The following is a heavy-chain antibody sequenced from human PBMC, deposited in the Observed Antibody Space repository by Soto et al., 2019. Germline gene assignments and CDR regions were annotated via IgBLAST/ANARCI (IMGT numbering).Heavy chain of an antibody. V-gene: IGHV4-59*01. CDR2: IYYSGST. CDR1: GGSISSYY. CDR3: ARDTEAPDILTGSLYGGAFDI. D-gene: IGHD3-9*01. Sequence: SETLSLTCTVSGGSISSYYWSWIRQPPGKGLEWIGYIYYSGSTNYNPSLKSRVTISVDTSKNQFSLKLSSVTAADTAVYYCARDTEAPDILTGSLYGGAFDIWGQGTMVTVSS. J-gene: IGHJ3*02.